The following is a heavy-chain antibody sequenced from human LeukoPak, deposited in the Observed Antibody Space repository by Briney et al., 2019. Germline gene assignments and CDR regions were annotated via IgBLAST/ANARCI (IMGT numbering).Heavy chain of an antibody. CDR2: IRYYDSNK. V-gene: IGHV3-30*02. CDR3: AKDRELGRWLQLRTPFDY. J-gene: IGHJ4*02. CDR1: SFTFSSYG. Sequence: GGSLRLTCAVSSFTFSSYGMHWVRQAPGKGLERVAFIRYYDSNKYYVDPVKGRFTISRVNCKNTLYLQMNSLRAEDTAVYYCAKDRELGRWLQLRTPFDYWGQGTLVTVSS. D-gene: IGHD5-24*01.